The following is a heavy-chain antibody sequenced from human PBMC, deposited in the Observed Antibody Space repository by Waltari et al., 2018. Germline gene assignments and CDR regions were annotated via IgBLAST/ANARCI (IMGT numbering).Heavy chain of an antibody. D-gene: IGHD2-21*01. CDR1: GFNFNTYD. CDR3: AKDRDESEPYCGSDCYWDY. CDR2: MCHSGGNT. J-gene: IGHJ4*02. Sequence: EVQLLESGGGLVQPGGSLRLSCASSGFNFNTYDMSWVRQAQGKGLEWFSAMCHSGGNTHYGDSGKGRFSISRDNSKNTLYLQLNSLRAEDTAVYYCAKDRDESEPYCGSDCYWDYWGQGTLVTVSS. V-gene: IGHV3-23*01.